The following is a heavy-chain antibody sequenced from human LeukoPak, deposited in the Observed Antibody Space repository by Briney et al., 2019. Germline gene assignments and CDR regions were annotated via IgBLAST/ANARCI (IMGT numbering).Heavy chain of an antibody. CDR3: ANSEDYYGSGRFFDY. J-gene: IGHJ4*02. V-gene: IGHV3-30*02. Sequence: PGGALRLSCAASGFTFSSYDMTWVRQAPGRGLEWVAFIRYDGSNKYYADSVKGRFTISRDNSKNTLYLQMNSLRAEDTAVYYCANSEDYYGSGRFFDYWGQGTLVTVSS. CDR1: GFTFSSYD. CDR2: IRYDGSNK. D-gene: IGHD3-10*01.